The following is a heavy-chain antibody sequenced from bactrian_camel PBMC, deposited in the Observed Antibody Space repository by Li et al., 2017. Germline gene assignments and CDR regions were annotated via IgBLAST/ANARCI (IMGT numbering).Heavy chain of an antibody. V-gene: IGHV3S53*01. D-gene: IGHD4*01. J-gene: IGHJ4*01. Sequence: HVQLVESGGGSVQAGGSLRLSCTASGDAYSRSLGWFRQAPGNKREGVAARHYDGRTSYSPSLMGRFTISKDNAENILYLQKDHLVPGDTAVYYCAANPWGDYPPNHFAVPDFQYRGQGTQVTVS. CDR2: RHYDGRT. CDR1: GDAYSRS. CDR3: AANPWGDYPPNHFAVPDFQY.